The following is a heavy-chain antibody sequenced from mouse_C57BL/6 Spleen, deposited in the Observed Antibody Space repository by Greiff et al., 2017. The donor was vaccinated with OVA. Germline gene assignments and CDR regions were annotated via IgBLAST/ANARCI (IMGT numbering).Heavy chain of an antibody. D-gene: IGHD1-1*01. J-gene: IGHJ2*01. CDR2: IYPGDGDT. Sequence: QVQLQQSGAELVKPGASVKISCKASGYAFSSYWMNWVKQRPGKGLEWIGQIYPGDGDTNYNGKFKGKATLTAGKSSSTAYMQLSSLTSEDSAVYFCARGDYGRYYFDYWGQGTTLTVSS. V-gene: IGHV1-80*01. CDR3: ARGDYGRYYFDY. CDR1: GYAFSSYW.